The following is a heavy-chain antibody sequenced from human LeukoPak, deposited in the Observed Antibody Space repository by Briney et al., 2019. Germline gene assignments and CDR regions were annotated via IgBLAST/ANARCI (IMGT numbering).Heavy chain of an antibody. J-gene: IGHJ4*02. D-gene: IGHD1-14*01. CDR1: GGSISSYY. V-gene: IGHV4-59*08. CDR3: ARHWYKGGLAY. CDR2: IYYSGST. Sequence: MSSETLSLTCTVSGGSISSYYWSWIRQPPGKGLEWIGYIYYSGSTNYNPSLKSRVTISVDTSKNQFSLKLSSVTAADTAVYYCARHWYKGGLAYWGQGTLVTVSS.